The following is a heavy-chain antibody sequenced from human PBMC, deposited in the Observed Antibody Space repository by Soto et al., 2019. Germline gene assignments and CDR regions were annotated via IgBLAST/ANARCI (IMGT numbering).Heavy chain of an antibody. CDR2: ISGSGGTT. V-gene: IGHV3-23*01. D-gene: IGHD6-19*01. Sequence: GGSPRLSCVASGFTFSKYAMSWVRQAPGKGLEWVSGISGSGGTTYYADSVKGRFTISRDNDKNSLYLQMNSLRAEDTAVYYCARAHSTGWHYFDYWGPGTLVTVSS. CDR3: ARAHSTGWHYFDY. J-gene: IGHJ4*02. CDR1: GFTFSKYA.